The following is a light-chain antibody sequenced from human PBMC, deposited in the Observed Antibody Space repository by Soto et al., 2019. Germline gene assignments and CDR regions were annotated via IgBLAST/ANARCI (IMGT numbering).Light chain of an antibody. CDR1: SSYIGTNT. Sequence: QSVLTQPPSASGTPGQRVTISCSGSSSYIGTNTVNWYQQLPGTAPKLLIYDDNNRPSGVPDRFSGSKSGTSASLAITGLQAEDEADYYCQSYDSSLSGWVFGGGTQLTVL. CDR3: QSYDSSLSGWV. J-gene: IGLJ3*02. CDR2: DDN. V-gene: IGLV1-44*01.